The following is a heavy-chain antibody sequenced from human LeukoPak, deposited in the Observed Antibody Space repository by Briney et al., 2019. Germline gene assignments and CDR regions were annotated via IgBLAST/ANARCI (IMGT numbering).Heavy chain of an antibody. CDR2: IKQNGSEK. Sequence: GGSLRLSCAASGFTFSSYWMSWVRQAPGKGLEWVANIKQNGSEKYYVDSVKGRFTISRDNAKNSLYLQLNSLRAEDTAVYYCARDRWGYSYGGDWGQGTLVTVSS. CDR3: ARDRWGYSYGGD. D-gene: IGHD5-18*01. V-gene: IGHV3-7*01. CDR1: GFTFSSYW. J-gene: IGHJ4*02.